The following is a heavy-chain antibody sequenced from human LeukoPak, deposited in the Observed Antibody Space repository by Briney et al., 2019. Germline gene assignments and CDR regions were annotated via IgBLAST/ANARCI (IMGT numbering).Heavy chain of an antibody. D-gene: IGHD1-1*01. CDR1: GFTVSSNY. V-gene: IGHV3-66*01. J-gene: IGHJ4*02. Sequence: PGGSLKLSCAASGFTVSSNYMSWVRQAPGKGLGWVSVIYSGGSTYYADSVKGRFTISRDNSKNTLYLQMNSLRAEDTAVYYCARDRRVGWKVDWGQGTLVTVSS. CDR3: ARDRRVGWKVD. CDR2: IYSGGST.